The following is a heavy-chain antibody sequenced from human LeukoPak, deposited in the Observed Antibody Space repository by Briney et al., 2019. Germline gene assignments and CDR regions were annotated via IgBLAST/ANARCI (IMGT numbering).Heavy chain of an antibody. Sequence: GGSLRLSCAASGFDFSEHEMDWVRQAPRKGREWLASIRNKNQGQTTEYAASVRGRFAISRDDSSNSLHLQMNRLKTEDTAVYYGVQPSQGYFQNWGQGTLVTVSS. D-gene: IGHD3-22*01. V-gene: IGHV3-72*01. CDR1: GFDFSEHE. J-gene: IGHJ1*01. CDR2: IRNKNQGQTT. CDR3: VQPSQGYFQN.